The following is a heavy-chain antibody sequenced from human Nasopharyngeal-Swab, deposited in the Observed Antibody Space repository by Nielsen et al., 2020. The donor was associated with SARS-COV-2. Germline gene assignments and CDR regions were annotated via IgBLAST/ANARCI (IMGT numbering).Heavy chain of an antibody. D-gene: IGHD1-26*01. V-gene: IGHV5-10-1*01. Sequence: GESLKISCKGSGYSFTSYWISWVRQMPGKGLEWMGRIDPSDSYTNYSPSFQGHVTISADKSISTAYLQWSSLKASDTAMYYCATASGGYYHYYYMDVWGKGTTVTVSS. CDR3: ATASGGYYHYYYMDV. J-gene: IGHJ6*03. CDR2: IDPSDSYT. CDR1: GYSFTSYW.